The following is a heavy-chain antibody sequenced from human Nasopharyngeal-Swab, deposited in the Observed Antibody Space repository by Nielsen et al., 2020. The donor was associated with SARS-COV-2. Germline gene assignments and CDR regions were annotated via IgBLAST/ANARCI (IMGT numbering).Heavy chain of an antibody. D-gene: IGHD3-10*01. CDR1: GFTFSSYG. CDR2: IWYDGSNK. Sequence: GGSLRLSCAVSGFTFSSYGMHWVRQPPGKGLEWVAVIWYDGSNKYYADSVKGRFTITRDNSKNTLYLQMNSLRAEDTAVYYCASHYGSGSLPLDYWGQGTLVTVSS. CDR3: ASHYGSGSLPLDY. V-gene: IGHV3-33*01. J-gene: IGHJ4*02.